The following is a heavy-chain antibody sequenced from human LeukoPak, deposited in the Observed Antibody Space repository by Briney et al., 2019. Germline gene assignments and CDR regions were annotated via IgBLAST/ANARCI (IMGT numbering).Heavy chain of an antibody. Sequence: SGGSLRLSCAASGFTFSSYSMNWVRQAPGKGLEWVSSISSSSSYIYYADSVKGRFTISRDNAKNSLYLQMNSLRAEDTAVYYCARAASERYFDWLLSYYGMDVRGQGTTVTVSS. V-gene: IGHV3-21*01. D-gene: IGHD3-9*01. CDR3: ARAASERYFDWLLSYYGMDV. CDR2: ISSSSSYI. J-gene: IGHJ6*02. CDR1: GFTFSSYS.